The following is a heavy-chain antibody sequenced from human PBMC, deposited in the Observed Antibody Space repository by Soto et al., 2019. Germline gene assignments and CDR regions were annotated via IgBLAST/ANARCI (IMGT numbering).Heavy chain of an antibody. Sequence: GESLKISCKGSGYSFTSYWIGWVRQMPGKGLEWMGIIYPGDSDTRYSPSFQGQVTISADKSISTAYLQWSSLKASDTAMYYCARLPFITGTIGYFDYWGQGTLVTVSS. CDR2: IYPGDSDT. CDR3: ARLPFITGTIGYFDY. D-gene: IGHD1-7*01. J-gene: IGHJ4*02. V-gene: IGHV5-51*01. CDR1: GYSFTSYW.